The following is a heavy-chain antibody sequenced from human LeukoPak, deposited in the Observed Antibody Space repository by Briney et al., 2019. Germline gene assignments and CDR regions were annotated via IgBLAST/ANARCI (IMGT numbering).Heavy chain of an antibody. CDR1: GFTFSSYG. CDR2: IRYDGSNK. J-gene: IGHJ3*02. Sequence: GGSLRLSCAASGFTFSSYGMHWVRQAPGKGLEWVAFIRYDGSNKYYADSVKGRFTISRDNSKNTLYLQMNSLRAEDTAVYYCASVSWTRSDAFDIWGQGTMVTVSS. CDR3: ASVSWTRSDAFDI. V-gene: IGHV3-30*02. D-gene: IGHD3/OR15-3a*01.